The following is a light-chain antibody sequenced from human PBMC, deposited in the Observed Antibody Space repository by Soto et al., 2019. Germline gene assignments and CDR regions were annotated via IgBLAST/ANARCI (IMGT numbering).Light chain of an antibody. V-gene: IGLV2-11*01. CDR3: CSYAGSYTSYV. J-gene: IGLJ1*01. CDR2: DVS. Sequence: QSALTQPRSVSGTPGQSVTISCTGTSSDVGGYNYVSWYQQHPGKAPKLMIYDVSKRPSGVPDRFSGSKSGNTASLTISGLQAEDEADYYCCSYAGSYTSYVLGTGTKGTVL. CDR1: SSDVGGYNY.